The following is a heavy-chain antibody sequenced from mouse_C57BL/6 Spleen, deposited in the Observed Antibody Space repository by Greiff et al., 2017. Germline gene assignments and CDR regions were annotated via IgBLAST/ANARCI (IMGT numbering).Heavy chain of an antibody. Sequence: VQRVESGAELVKPGASVKISCKASGYAFSSYWMNWVKQRPGKGLEWIGQIYPGDGDTNYNGKFKGKATLTADKSSSTSYMQLSSLTSDASAVDFYARPHYYGSSYYYAMYYWGQGTSVTVSS. V-gene: IGHV1-80*01. CDR1: GYAFSSYW. J-gene: IGHJ4*01. D-gene: IGHD1-1*01. CDR3: ARPHYYGSSYYYAMYY. CDR2: IYPGDGDT.